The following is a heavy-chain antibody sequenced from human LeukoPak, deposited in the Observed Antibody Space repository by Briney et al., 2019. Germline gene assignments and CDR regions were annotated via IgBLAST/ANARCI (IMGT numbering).Heavy chain of an antibody. J-gene: IGHJ5*02. CDR1: GGSISSYY. D-gene: IGHD4-23*01. Sequence: PSETLSLTCTVSGGSISSYYWSWIRQPPGKGLEWIGYIYYSGSTNYNPSLKSRVTISVDTSKNQFSLKLSSVTAADTAVYYCARDSLDYGGWFDTWGQGILVTVSS. CDR3: ARDSLDYGGWFDT. CDR2: IYYSGST. V-gene: IGHV4-59*01.